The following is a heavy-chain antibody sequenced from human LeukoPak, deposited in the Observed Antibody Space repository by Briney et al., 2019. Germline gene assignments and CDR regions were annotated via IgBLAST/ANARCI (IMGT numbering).Heavy chain of an antibody. Sequence: SGGSLRLSCAASGFTFSSYAMSWVRQAPGKGLEWVSAISGSGGSTYYADSVKGRFTISRDNSKNTLYLQMNSLRAEDTAVYYCATWGRGSYPRATELISALFDPWGQGTLVTVSS. J-gene: IGHJ5*02. D-gene: IGHD1-26*01. V-gene: IGHV3-23*01. CDR3: ATWGRGSYPRATELISALFDP. CDR2: ISGSGGST. CDR1: GFTFSSYA.